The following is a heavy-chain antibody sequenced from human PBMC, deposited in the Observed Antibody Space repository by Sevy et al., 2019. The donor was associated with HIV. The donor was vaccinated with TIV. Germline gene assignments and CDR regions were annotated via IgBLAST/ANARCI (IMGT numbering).Heavy chain of an antibody. V-gene: IGHV1-18*04. CDR2: ISAYNGHT. D-gene: IGHD3-3*01. CDR1: GYTFTSYG. J-gene: IGHJ4*02. CDR3: THFGVVPYYFDY. Sequence: ASVKVSCKASGYTFTSYGISWVRQAPGQGLEWMGWISAYNGHTNDAQKLQGRVTMTTDTSTSTAYMELRSLRSDDTAVYYSTHFGVVPYYFDYWGQGTLVTVSS.